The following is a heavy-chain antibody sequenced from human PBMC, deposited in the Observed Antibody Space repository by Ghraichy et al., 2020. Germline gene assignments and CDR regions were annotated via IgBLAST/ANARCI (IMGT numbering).Heavy chain of an antibody. D-gene: IGHD6-19*01. CDR2: INPNSGGT. J-gene: IGHJ3*02. V-gene: IGHV1-2*02. Sequence: ASVKVSCKASGYTFTGYYMHWVRQAPGQGLEWMGWINPNSGGTNYAQKFQGRVTMTRDTSISTAYMELSRLRSDDTAVYYCAREPSGIAVAGNIPDRGAFDIWGQGTMVTVSS. CDR3: AREPSGIAVAGNIPDRGAFDI. CDR1: GYTFTGYY.